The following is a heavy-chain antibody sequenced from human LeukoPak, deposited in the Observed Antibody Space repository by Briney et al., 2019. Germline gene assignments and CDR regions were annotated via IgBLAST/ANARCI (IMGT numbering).Heavy chain of an antibody. D-gene: IGHD3-22*01. V-gene: IGHV3-53*01. CDR1: GGSFSGYY. CDR3: VRDRRHDDSTGYYYVGFDS. CDR2: IYSSGHT. Sequence: PSETLSLTCAVYGGSFSGYYWSWIRQPPGKGLEWVSVIYSSGHTYYADSVKGRFTISRDNSKNTLYLQMNSLRADDTAVYYCVRDRRHDDSTGYYYVGFDSWGQGTLVTVSS. J-gene: IGHJ4*02.